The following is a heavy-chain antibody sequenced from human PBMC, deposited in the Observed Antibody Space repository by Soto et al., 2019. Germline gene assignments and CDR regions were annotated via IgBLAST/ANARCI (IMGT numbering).Heavy chain of an antibody. D-gene: IGHD3-22*01. Sequence: GGSLRLSCAASGFTFSSYAMHWVRQAPGKGLEWVAVISYDGSNKYYADSVKGRFTISRDNSKNTLYPQMNSLRAEDTAVYYCARPNDSSGCVFDYWGQGTLVTVSS. V-gene: IGHV3-30-3*01. CDR1: GFTFSSYA. J-gene: IGHJ4*02. CDR3: ARPNDSSGCVFDY. CDR2: ISYDGSNK.